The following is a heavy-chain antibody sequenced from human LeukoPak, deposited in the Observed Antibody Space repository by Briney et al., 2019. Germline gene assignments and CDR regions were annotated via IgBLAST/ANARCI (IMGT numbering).Heavy chain of an antibody. CDR2: MNANNGNT. V-gene: IGHV1-8*02. CDR3: ARVLSTSSTWEIDS. Sequence: ASVKVSCKASGYTFTSYAMNWVRQATGQGLEWMGWMNANNGNTAYAQKFQGRVTMTRDTSITTAYMELSSLRSEDTAVYYCARVLSTSSTWEIDSWGQGTLVTVSS. J-gene: IGHJ4*02. D-gene: IGHD2-2*01. CDR1: GYTFTSYA.